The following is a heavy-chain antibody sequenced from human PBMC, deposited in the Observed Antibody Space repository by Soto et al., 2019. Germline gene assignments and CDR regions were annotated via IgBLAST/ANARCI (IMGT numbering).Heavy chain of an antibody. CDR3: ERDWGSSSSGESGFDY. V-gene: IGHV3-21*01. CDR1: GFTFSSYS. J-gene: IGHJ4*02. D-gene: IGHD6-6*01. CDR2: ISSSSSYI. Sequence: PGGSLRLSCAASGFTFSSYSMNWVRQAPGKGLEWVSSISSSSSYIYYADSVKGRFTISRDNAKNSLYLQMNSLRAEDTDVYYCERDWGSSSSGESGFDYWGQEYLVTVSA.